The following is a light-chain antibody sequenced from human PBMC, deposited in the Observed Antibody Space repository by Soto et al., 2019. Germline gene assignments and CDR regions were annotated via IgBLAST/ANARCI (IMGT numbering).Light chain of an antibody. Sequence: DIQMTQSPSTLSASVGDRVTITCRASQSISSWLAWYQQKPGKAPKLLLYGASTLQSGVPSRFSGSGSGTDFTLTISRLEPEDFAVYYCQQYGSSGTFGQGTKVDI. CDR1: QSISSW. J-gene: IGKJ1*01. CDR3: QQYGSSGT. V-gene: IGKV1-5*01. CDR2: GAS.